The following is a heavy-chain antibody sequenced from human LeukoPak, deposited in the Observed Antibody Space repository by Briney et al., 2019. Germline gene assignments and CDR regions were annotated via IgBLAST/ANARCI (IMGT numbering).Heavy chain of an antibody. CDR1: GFTFSNND. Sequence: PGGSLRLSCAASGFTFSNNDMSWVRQAPGKGLEYVSKINNNGGSTYYANSVKGRFTVSRDNSKNTLYLQMGSLRAEDMAVYYCATDVYGSGSYPYFDYWGQGTLVTVSS. J-gene: IGHJ4*02. CDR2: INNNGGST. CDR3: ATDVYGSGSYPYFDY. V-gene: IGHV3-64*01. D-gene: IGHD3-10*01.